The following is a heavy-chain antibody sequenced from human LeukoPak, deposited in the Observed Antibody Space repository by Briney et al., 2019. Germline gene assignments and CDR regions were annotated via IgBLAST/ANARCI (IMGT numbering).Heavy chain of an antibody. CDR2: ISGSVGST. J-gene: IGHJ4*02. D-gene: IGHD3-9*01. CDR1: GFSFTSYA. CDR3: AKGLRYFDWFFDY. V-gene: IGHV3-23*01. Sequence: GGSLRLSCAASGFSFTSYAMTWVRQAPGKGLEWVSAISGSVGSTSYADGVKGRFTVSRDNSKNTLYLQMNSLRAEDTAVYYCAKGLRYFDWFFDYWGQGTLVTVSS.